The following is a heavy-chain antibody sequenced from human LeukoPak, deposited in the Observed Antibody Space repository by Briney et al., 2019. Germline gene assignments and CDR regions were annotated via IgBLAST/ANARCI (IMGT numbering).Heavy chain of an antibody. D-gene: IGHD5-12*01. CDR3: ARDAGNSGYGCDL. V-gene: IGHV3-48*01. CDR1: GLAFSSYS. Sequence: GRSLRLSCVASGLAFSSYSMHWVRQAPGKGLEWVSHIRSSSKTFYADSVKGRFTISRDNARNSLYLQMNNLRGEDTAIYYCARDAGNSGYGCDLWGQGTLVTVSS. J-gene: IGHJ5*02. CDR2: IRSSSKT.